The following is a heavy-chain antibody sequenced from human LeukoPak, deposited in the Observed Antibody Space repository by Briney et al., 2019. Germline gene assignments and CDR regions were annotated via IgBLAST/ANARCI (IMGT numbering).Heavy chain of an antibody. CDR1: GYTFTGYY. CDR3: ARDWEADY. CDR2: IIPIFGTA. J-gene: IGHJ4*02. D-gene: IGHD1-26*01. Sequence: ASVKVSCNASGYTFTGYYMHWVRQAPGQGLEWMGGIIPIFGTANYAQKFQGRVTITADKSTSTAFMELSRLRSDDTALYYCARDWEADYWGQGTLVTVSS. V-gene: IGHV1-69*06.